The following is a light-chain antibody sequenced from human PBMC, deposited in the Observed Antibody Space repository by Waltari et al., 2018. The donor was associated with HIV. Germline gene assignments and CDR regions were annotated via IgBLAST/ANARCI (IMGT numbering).Light chain of an antibody. CDR1: SSDIGPYVY. CDR2: DVN. CDR3: TSYTSISPFVL. J-gene: IGLJ2*01. Sequence: QSALTQPASVSGSLGQSITISCTGTSSDIGPYVYVSWYQQHPGKVPKLMISDVNTRPSGVSNRFSGSKSGNTASLTISGLQADDEADYYCTSYTSISPFVLFGGGTKLTVL. V-gene: IGLV2-14*03.